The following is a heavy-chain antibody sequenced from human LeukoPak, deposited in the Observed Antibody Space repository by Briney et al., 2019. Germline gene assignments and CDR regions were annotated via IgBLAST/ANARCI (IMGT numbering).Heavy chain of an antibody. CDR3: ARGPTITETGYFDY. CDR2: INHRGDT. CDR1: GGSFSRYY. V-gene: IGHV4-34*01. J-gene: IGHJ4*03. D-gene: IGHD1-7*01. Sequence: SETLSLTCAVYGGSFSRYYWSWIRQSPGKGLEWIAEINHRGDTNYNPSVKSRVTISVDTSKNQFSLKVTSLTAADTAVYFCARGPTITETGYFDYWGQGTLVTVSS.